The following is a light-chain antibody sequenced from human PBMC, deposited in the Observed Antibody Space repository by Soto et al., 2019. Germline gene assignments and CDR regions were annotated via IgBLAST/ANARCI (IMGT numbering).Light chain of an antibody. CDR2: AAS. V-gene: IGKV1-39*01. Sequence: DIQMTQSPSSVSASVGERFTVTCRASQSVRNFLNWYQQKPGKAPKLLIYAASSLQSGVPSRFSGSGSGTDFTLTSSSLQPEDFATYYCQQSYSTPITFGQGTRLEI. CDR1: QSVRNF. J-gene: IGKJ5*01. CDR3: QQSYSTPIT.